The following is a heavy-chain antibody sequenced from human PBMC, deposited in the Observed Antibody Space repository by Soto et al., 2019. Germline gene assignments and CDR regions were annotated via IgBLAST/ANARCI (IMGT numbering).Heavy chain of an antibody. J-gene: IGHJ4*02. CDR3: AKGGTGHIVVVTVWY. CDR2: ISGSGGST. CDR1: GFTFSSYA. V-gene: IGHV3-23*01. Sequence: EVQLLESGGGLVQPGGSLRLSCAASGFTFSSYAMSWVRQAPGKGLEWVSAISGSGGSTYYADSAKGRFTISRDNSKNTLYLQMNSLRAEATAVYYCAKGGTGHIVVVTVWYWGQGTLVTVSS. D-gene: IGHD2-21*02.